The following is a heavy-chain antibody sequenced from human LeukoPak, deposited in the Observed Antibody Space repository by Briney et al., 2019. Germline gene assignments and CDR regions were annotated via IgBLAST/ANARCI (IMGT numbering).Heavy chain of an antibody. J-gene: IGHJ5*02. CDR2: IYVDGRTT. CDR3: IRDFRSADL. CDR1: GFTFNAFT. Sequence: GGSLRLSCAASGFTFNAFTMHWVRQPPGKGLVWVSRIYVDGRTTNYADSVKGRFTISRDNAKNTVYLEMNSLSVEDTATYYCIRDFRSADLWGQGTLVTVTS. V-gene: IGHV3-74*01.